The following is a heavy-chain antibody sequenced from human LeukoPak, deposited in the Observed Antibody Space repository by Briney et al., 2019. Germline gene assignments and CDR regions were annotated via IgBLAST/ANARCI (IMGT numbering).Heavy chain of an antibody. CDR1: GFTFSGYG. D-gene: IGHD3-22*01. CDR3: AKAHWYYYDSSGYSHFDY. V-gene: IGHV3-30*18. J-gene: IGHJ4*02. CDR2: ISYDGSNK. Sequence: GGSLRLSCAASGFTFSGYGRHWVRQAPGKGRGGVAVISYDGSNKYYADSVKGRFTISRDNSKNTLYLKMNSLRAEDTAVYYCAKAHWYYYDSSGYSHFDYWGQGTLVTVSS.